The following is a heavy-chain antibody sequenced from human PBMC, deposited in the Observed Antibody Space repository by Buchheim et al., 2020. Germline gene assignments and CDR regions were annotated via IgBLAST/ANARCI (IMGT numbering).Heavy chain of an antibody. D-gene: IGHD6-19*01. CDR1: GFTFSSYW. V-gene: IGHV3-7*01. Sequence: EVQLVESGGGLVQPGGSLRLSCAASGFTFSSYWMSWVRQAPGKGLEWVANIKQDGSEKYYVDSVKGRFTISRANAKNSLYLQMNSLRAEDTAVYYCARTAVAGYYYYYMDVWGKGTT. CDR3: ARTAVAGYYYYYMDV. J-gene: IGHJ6*03. CDR2: IKQDGSEK.